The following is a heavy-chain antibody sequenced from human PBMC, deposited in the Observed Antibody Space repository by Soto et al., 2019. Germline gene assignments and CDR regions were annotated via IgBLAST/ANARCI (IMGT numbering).Heavy chain of an antibody. CDR2: IWYDGSNK. CDR1: GFTFSSYG. J-gene: IGHJ6*03. D-gene: IGHD3-3*01. Sequence: QVQLVESGGGVVQPGRSLRLSCAASGFTFSSYGMHWVRQAPGKGLEWVAVIWYDGSNKYYADSVKGRFTISRDNSKNTLYLQMNSLRAEDTAVYYCASPYYDFWGGDYYYMDVWGKGTTVTVSS. CDR3: ASPYYDFWGGDYYYMDV. V-gene: IGHV3-33*01.